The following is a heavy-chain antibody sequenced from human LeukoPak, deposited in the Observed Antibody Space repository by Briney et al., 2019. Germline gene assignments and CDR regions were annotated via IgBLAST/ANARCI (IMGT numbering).Heavy chain of an antibody. CDR3: ARDPSISWGCFDY. CDR1: GFTFSSYS. CDR2: IDTTSSTM. D-gene: IGHD2-8*02. Sequence: PGGSLRLSCAASGFTFSSYSFNWVRQAPGKGLEWVSYIDTTSSTMYYADSVKGRFTISRDNAKDSVYLQMNSLRDEDTALYYCARDPSISWGCFDYWGQGALVTVSS. V-gene: IGHV3-48*02. J-gene: IGHJ4*02.